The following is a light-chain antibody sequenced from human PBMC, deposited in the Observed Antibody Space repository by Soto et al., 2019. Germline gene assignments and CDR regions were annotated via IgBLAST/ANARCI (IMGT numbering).Light chain of an antibody. J-gene: IGLJ1*01. Sequence: QSALTQPASVSGSPGQSITISCTGTSSDVGGYNYVSWYQHHPGKAPKLMIYDVSNRPSGVSNRFSGSKSGNTASLTISGLQAEDEAAYYGSSDTSSSSLGVFGTGTKLTVL. CDR2: DVS. V-gene: IGLV2-14*03. CDR3: SSDTSSSSLGV. CDR1: SSDVGGYNY.